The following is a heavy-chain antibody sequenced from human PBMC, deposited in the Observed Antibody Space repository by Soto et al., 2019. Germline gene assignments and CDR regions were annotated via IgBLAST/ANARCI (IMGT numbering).Heavy chain of an antibody. CDR2: ISYDGSNQ. CDR3: ARVGGPGPYDYVWGSYRYAFDY. CDR1: GFTFSSYA. J-gene: IGHJ4*02. Sequence: GGSLRLSCAASGFTFSSYAMHWVRQAPGKGLEWVAVISYDGSNQYYADSVKGRFTISRDNSKNTLYLQMNSLRAEDTAVYYCARVGGPGPYDYVWGSYRYAFDYWGQGTLVTVSS. V-gene: IGHV3-30-3*01. D-gene: IGHD3-16*02.